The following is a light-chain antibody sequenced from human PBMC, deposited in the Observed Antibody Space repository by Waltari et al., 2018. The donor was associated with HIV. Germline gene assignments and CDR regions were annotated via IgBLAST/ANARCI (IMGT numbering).Light chain of an antibody. CDR1: QSVTSSF. CDR2: GAS. Sequence: IVLPQSPGTTSSSPGERPTLSCRASQSVTSSFLSWYQQKPGQAPRLLIYGASSRATGIPDRFSGGGSGTDFTLTISRLEPEDFAVYYCQQYGSSPLTFGGGTKVDIK. J-gene: IGKJ4*01. CDR3: QQYGSSPLT. V-gene: IGKV3-20*01.